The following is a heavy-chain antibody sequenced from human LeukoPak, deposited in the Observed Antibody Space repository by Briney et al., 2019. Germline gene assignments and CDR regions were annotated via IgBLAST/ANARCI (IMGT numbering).Heavy chain of an antibody. CDR2: IKQDGSEK. CDR3: ARARGGYDFDY. Sequence: GGSLRLSCAASGLTFSSHWMSWVRQAPGKGLEWVANIKQDGSEKYYVDSVKGRFTISRDNAKNSLYLQLNSLRAEDTAVYYCARARGGYDFDYWGQGTLVTVSS. CDR1: GLTFSSHW. J-gene: IGHJ4*02. D-gene: IGHD5-12*01. V-gene: IGHV3-7*03.